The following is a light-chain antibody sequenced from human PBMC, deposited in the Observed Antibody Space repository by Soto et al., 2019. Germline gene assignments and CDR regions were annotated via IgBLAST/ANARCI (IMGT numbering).Light chain of an antibody. CDR3: QQYGDWPLT. CDR1: QSVGNN. J-gene: IGKJ4*01. Sequence: EIVVTQSPATLSVSPGERATLSCRASQSVGNNFAWYQQKPGQAPRLLIFATSTRATGVPAWFSGSGSGTEFAITISSLQSEDFAVYYCQQYGDWPLTFGGGAKVEIE. V-gene: IGKV3-15*01. CDR2: ATS.